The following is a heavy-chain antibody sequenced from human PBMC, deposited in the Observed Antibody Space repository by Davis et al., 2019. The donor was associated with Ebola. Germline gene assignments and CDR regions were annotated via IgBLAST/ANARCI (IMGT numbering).Heavy chain of an antibody. CDR3: AIPDCSGANCYSVYIKN. CDR2: ISTSGSTI. CDR1: RFTFSSYS. Sequence: GESLKISCAASRFTFSSYSMNWVRQAPGKGLEWVSYISTSGSTIYYADSVKGRFTISRDNSNNLLYLQMNSLRAEDTAVYYCAIPDCSGANCYSVYIKNWGQGTLVTVSS. D-gene: IGHD2-15*01. J-gene: IGHJ4*02. V-gene: IGHV3-48*01.